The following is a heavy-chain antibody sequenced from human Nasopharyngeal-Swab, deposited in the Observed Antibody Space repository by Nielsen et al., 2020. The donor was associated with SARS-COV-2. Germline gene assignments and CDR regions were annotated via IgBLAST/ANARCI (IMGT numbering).Heavy chain of an antibody. CDR3: ARGYMTTVTFDAFDI. D-gene: IGHD4-17*01. Sequence: WVRQAPGQGLEWMGWISAYNGNTNYAQKLQSRVTMTTDTSTSTAYMELRSLRSDDTAVYYCARGYMTTVTFDAFDIWGQGTMVTVSS. J-gene: IGHJ3*02. CDR2: ISAYNGNT. V-gene: IGHV1-18*01.